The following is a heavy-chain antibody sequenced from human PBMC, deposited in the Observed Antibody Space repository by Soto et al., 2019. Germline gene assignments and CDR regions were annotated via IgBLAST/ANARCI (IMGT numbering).Heavy chain of an antibody. CDR2: ISGSGGGR. Sequence: EVQLLESGGGLVQPGGSLRLSCAASGFTFSSYTMTWARQAPGKGLEWVSTISGSGGGRNYADSVKGRFTISRDNAENPLYLQMNSMRGEDTAVYYCAKDGRSGSGTYFDHWGQGNLGTGSS. V-gene: IGHV3-23*01. J-gene: IGHJ4*02. CDR3: AKDGRSGSGTYFDH. D-gene: IGHD3-10*01. CDR1: GFTFSSYT.